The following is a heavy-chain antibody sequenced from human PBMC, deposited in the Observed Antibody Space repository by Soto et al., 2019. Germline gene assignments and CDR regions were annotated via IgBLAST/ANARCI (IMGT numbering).Heavy chain of an antibody. CDR3: ARRGSGSYYDY. D-gene: IGHD1-26*01. V-gene: IGHV3-23*01. J-gene: IGHJ4*02. CDR2: ISGRGDST. Sequence: EVQLLESGGGLVQPGGSLRLSCAASGFTFSTYAMRWVRQAPGKGLEWVSAISGRGDSTYYADSVKGRFTISRDNSKNTLYLQMNNLRAEDTAVYYCARRGSGSYYDYWGQGTLVTVSS. CDR1: GFTFSTYA.